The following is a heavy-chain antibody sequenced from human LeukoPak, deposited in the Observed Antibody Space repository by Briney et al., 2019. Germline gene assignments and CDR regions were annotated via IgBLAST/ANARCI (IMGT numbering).Heavy chain of an antibody. CDR2: MNPNSGNT. CDR3: ATDYYDSSGYLYFQH. CDR1: GYTFTGYY. J-gene: IGHJ1*01. D-gene: IGHD3-22*01. Sequence: ASVKVSCKASGYTFTGYYMHWVRQAPGQGLEWMGWMNPNSGNTGYAQKFQGRVTMTRNTSISTAYMELSSLRSEDAAVYYCATDYYDSSGYLYFQHWGQGTLVTVSS. V-gene: IGHV1-8*02.